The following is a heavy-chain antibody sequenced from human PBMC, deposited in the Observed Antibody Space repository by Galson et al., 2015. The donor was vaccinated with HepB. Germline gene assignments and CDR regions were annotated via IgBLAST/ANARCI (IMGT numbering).Heavy chain of an antibody. CDR1: GFTFSSYW. D-gene: IGHD2-15*01. CDR3: ARFYCSGGSCYSGDLIDY. J-gene: IGHJ4*02. V-gene: IGHV3-74*01. CDR2: INSDGSST. Sequence: SLRLSCAASGFTFSSYWMHWVRQAPGKGLVWVSRINSDGSSTSYADSVKGRFTISRDNAKNTLYLQMNSLRVEDTAVYYCARFYCSGGSCYSGDLIDYWGQGTLVTVSS.